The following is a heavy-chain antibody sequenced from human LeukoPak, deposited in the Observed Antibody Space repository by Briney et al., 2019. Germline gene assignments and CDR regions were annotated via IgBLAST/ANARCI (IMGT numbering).Heavy chain of an antibody. CDR3: GREVRGNWKAPLDY. D-gene: IGHD1-1*01. V-gene: IGHV1-2*02. Sequence: ASVKVSCKASGYTFTGYYMHWVRQAPGQGLEWMGWINPNSGGTNYAQKFQGRVTMTRDTSISTAYMELSRLRSDDTAVYYCGREVRGNWKAPLDYWGQGTLVTVSS. CDR2: INPNSGGT. J-gene: IGHJ4*02. CDR1: GYTFTGYY.